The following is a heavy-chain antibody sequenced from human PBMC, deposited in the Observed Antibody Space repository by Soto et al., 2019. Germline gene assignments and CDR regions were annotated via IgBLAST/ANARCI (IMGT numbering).Heavy chain of an antibody. D-gene: IGHD6-6*01. Sequence: QVQLEQSGAELKKPGSSVKVSCKASGGPFSSYAINWVRQAPGQGLGWMGGITPIFGETKYAQKFQGRVTITADIATSTAYMELSSLRSDDTAVYFCARVSSSSIINWFDPWGQGTLVTVSS. CDR3: ARVSSSSIINWFDP. J-gene: IGHJ5*02. CDR2: ITPIFGET. CDR1: GGPFSSYA. V-gene: IGHV1-69*06.